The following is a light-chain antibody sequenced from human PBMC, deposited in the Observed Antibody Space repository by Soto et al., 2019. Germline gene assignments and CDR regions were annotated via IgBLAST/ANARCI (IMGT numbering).Light chain of an antibody. CDR3: SSYGNMNIDWI. CDR1: STDVGASNY. Sequence: QSALSQPRSVSGSPGQSVTISCTGTSTDVGASNYVSWYQQHSEKAPKLIIYDVTERPSGVPDRFSGSKSGNTASLTISGLQAEDEADYYCSSYGNMNIDWIFGGGTPLTVL. J-gene: IGLJ7*01. V-gene: IGLV2-11*01. CDR2: DVT.